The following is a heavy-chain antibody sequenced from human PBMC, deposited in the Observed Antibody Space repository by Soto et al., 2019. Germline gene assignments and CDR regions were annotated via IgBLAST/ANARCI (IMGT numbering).Heavy chain of an antibody. D-gene: IGHD1-26*01. CDR3: AKVASGSYVWFDP. CDR2: VNAAGSTS. J-gene: IGHJ5*02. V-gene: IGHV3-74*01. Sequence: EVQLVESGGGLVQPGGSLRLSCAASKFSFSGYVMHWVRQAPGKGLMWVSRVNAAGSTSSYADSVKGRFTISRDNTTKTVFLQMISLRADDTTVYYCAKVASGSYVWFDPWGQGTLVTVSS. CDR1: KFSFSGYV.